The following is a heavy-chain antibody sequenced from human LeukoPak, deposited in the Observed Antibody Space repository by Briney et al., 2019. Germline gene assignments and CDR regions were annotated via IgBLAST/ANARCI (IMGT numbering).Heavy chain of an antibody. CDR1: GLSFNSYG. V-gene: IGHV3-30*18. CDR3: AKDGFWTTKTSYHGAHFFDH. Sequence: GGSLRLSCAVSGLSFNSYGMHWVRQAPGKGLEWVAVISYDGSNTYYADSVKGRFTISRDNSKTTLYLQMNRLRPEDTAVYYCAKDGFWTTKTSYHGAHFFDHWGQGTLVAVSS. CDR2: ISYDGSNT. D-gene: IGHD3/OR15-3a*01. J-gene: IGHJ4*02.